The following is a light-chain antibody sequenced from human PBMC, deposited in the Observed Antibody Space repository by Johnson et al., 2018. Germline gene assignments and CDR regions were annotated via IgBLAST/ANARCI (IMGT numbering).Light chain of an antibody. CDR1: SSNIGNNY. V-gene: IGLV1-51*02. CDR2: ENN. CDR3: GTWDSSLSAGNV. Sequence: QSVLTQPPSVSAAPGQKVTISCSGSSSNIGNNYVSWYQQLPGTAPKLLNYENNKRPSGIPDRFSGSKSGTSATLGITGLQTGDEADYYCGTWDSSLSAGNVFGTGTKVTVL. J-gene: IGLJ1*01.